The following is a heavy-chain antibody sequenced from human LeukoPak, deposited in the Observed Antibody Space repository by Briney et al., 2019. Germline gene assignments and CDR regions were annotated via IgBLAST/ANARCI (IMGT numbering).Heavy chain of an antibody. Sequence: PGGSLRLSCAASGFSLSSYSMNWVRQAPGKGLEWVSYISSSSNTIYYAHSVKGRFTISRDNAKNSLYLQMNSLRAEDTAVYYCVRDTLRAVAWFDPWGQGTLVTVSS. CDR1: GFSLSSYS. CDR2: ISSSSNTI. D-gene: IGHD6-19*01. J-gene: IGHJ5*02. V-gene: IGHV3-48*01. CDR3: VRDTLRAVAWFDP.